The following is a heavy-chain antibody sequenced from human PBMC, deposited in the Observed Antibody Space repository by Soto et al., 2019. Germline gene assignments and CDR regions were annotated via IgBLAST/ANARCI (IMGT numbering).Heavy chain of an antibody. CDR1: GGSISSYY. J-gene: IGHJ6*02. Sequence: ETLSLTCTVSGGSISSYYWSWIRQPPGKGLEWIGYIYYSGSTNYNPSLKSRVTISVDTSKNQFSLKLSSVTAADTAVYYCARDQRKNSGYDLYYYGMDVWGQGTTVTVSS. CDR3: ARDQRKNSGYDLYYYGMDV. D-gene: IGHD5-12*01. CDR2: IYYSGST. V-gene: IGHV4-59*01.